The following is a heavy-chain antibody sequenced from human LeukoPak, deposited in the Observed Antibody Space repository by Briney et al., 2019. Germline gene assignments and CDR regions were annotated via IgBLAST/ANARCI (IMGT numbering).Heavy chain of an antibody. CDR2: INPNSGGT. CDR1: GYTFTGYY. J-gene: IGHJ3*02. D-gene: IGHD6-19*01. Sequence: ASVKVSCKASGYTFTGYYTHWVRQAPGQGLEWMGWINPNSGGTNYAQKFQGRVTMTRDASISTAYMELSRLRSDDTAVYYCASPIAVAGTSGAFDIWGQGTMVTVSS. V-gene: IGHV1-2*02. CDR3: ASPIAVAGTSGAFDI.